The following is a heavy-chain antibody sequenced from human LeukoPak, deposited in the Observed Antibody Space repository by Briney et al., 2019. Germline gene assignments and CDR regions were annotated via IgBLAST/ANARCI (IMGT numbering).Heavy chain of an antibody. Sequence: SVKVSCKASGGTFSSYATSWVRQAPGRGLEWMGGIIPIFGTANYAQKFQGRVTITADESTSTAYMELSSLRSEDTAVYYCASTTTIAVAGNFDYWGQGTLVTVSS. CDR1: GGTFSSYA. CDR3: ASTTTIAVAGNFDY. CDR2: IIPIFGTA. V-gene: IGHV1-69*13. J-gene: IGHJ4*02. D-gene: IGHD6-19*01.